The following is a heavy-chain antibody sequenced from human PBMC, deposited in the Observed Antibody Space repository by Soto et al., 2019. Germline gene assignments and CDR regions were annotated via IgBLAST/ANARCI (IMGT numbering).Heavy chain of an antibody. CDR2: ISHTGRT. CDR3: ARDDTTGLFDF. J-gene: IGHJ4*02. D-gene: IGHD4-17*01. Sequence: SETLSLTCSVSTGSMRAYYWTWIRQSPGKGLEWIGQISHTGRTKYNPSLESRVTISVDTSRKQFSLKLTSVTAADTALYYCARDDTTGLFDFWGQGTLVTVSS. CDR1: TGSMRAYY. V-gene: IGHV4-59*01.